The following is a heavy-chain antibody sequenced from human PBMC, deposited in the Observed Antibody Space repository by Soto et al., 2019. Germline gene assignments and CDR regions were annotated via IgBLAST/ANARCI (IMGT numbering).Heavy chain of an antibody. Sequence: SQTLSLTCVISGDSVSSNSVAWNWVRQSPSRGLEWLGRTYYRSRWYNDYAVSVRSRIAINPDTSKNHFSLQLNSVTPDDTAVYYCARSEEDSDYYYYGMDVWGQGTKVTVSS. V-gene: IGHV6-1*01. J-gene: IGHJ6*02. D-gene: IGHD2-15*01. CDR3: ARSEEDSDYYYYGMDV. CDR2: TYYRSRWYN. CDR1: GDSVSSNSVA.